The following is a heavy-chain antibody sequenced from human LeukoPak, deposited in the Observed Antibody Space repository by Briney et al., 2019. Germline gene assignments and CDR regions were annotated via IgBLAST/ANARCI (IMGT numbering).Heavy chain of an antibody. CDR3: ARDQGRSSGWYSLLWFDP. CDR1: GGSFSGYY. J-gene: IGHJ5*02. CDR2: INHSGST. D-gene: IGHD6-19*01. V-gene: IGHV4-34*01. Sequence: SETLSLTCAVYGGSFSGYYWSWIRQPPGKGLEWIGEINHSGSTNYNPSLKSRVTISVDTSKNQFSLQLNSVTPEDTAVYYCARDQGRSSGWYSLLWFDPWGQGTLVTVSS.